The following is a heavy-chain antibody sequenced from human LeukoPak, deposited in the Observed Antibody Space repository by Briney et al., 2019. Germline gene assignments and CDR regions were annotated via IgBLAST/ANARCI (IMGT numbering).Heavy chain of an antibody. CDR3: ARGPTISETGYFDY. V-gene: IGHV4-34*01. CDR1: GGSFTGYY. J-gene: IGHJ4*03. D-gene: IGHD1-1*01. CDR2: VNHRGDT. Sequence: PSETLSLTCAVYGGSFTGYYWSWIRQSPGKGLRWIAEVNHRGDTNYNPSVKGRVTISVDTSKNQFSLKVTSLTAADAAVYYCARGPTISETGYFDYWGQGTLVTVSS.